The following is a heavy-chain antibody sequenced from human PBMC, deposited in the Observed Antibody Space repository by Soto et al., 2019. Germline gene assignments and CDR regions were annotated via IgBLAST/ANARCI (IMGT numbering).Heavy chain of an antibody. CDR2: ISSSSSYI. D-gene: IGHD6-6*01. V-gene: IGHV3-21*01. Sequence: PVGSLRLSCGASGFTFSSYSMNWVRQAPGKGLEWVSSISSSSSYIYYADSVKGRFTISRDNAKNSLYLQMNSLRAEDTAVYYCARECSSSSYSFDYWSQGTLVTVSS. J-gene: IGHJ4*02. CDR1: GFTFSSYS. CDR3: ARECSSSSYSFDY.